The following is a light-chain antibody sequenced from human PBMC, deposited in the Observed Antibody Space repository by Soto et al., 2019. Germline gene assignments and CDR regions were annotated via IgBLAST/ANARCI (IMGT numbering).Light chain of an antibody. V-gene: IGKV3-15*01. CDR2: GAS. J-gene: IGKJ4*01. CDR1: QSISSH. Sequence: VMTRSPATRCVGQECRSTLSWRASQSISSHVAWYQHKPCQAPRLLIYGASTRATGIPASFSGSGSGTEFTLTISSLQSEDFAVYYCQQYNNWPLTFGGGTKVDI. CDR3: QQYNNWPLT.